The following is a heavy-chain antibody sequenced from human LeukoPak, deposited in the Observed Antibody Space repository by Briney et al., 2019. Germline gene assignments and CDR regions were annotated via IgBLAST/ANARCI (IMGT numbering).Heavy chain of an antibody. CDR2: IIPIFDTT. CDR1: GGTFSSYA. V-gene: IGHV1-69*13. D-gene: IGHD5-24*01. Sequence: ASVKVSCKASGGTFSSYAISWVRQAPGQGLEWMGGIIPIFDTTNYAQNFQGRVTITADESTSTAYMELSSLRSEDTAVYYCARDNSVRDEAWWFNPWGQGTLVTVSS. J-gene: IGHJ5*02. CDR3: ARDNSVRDEAWWFNP.